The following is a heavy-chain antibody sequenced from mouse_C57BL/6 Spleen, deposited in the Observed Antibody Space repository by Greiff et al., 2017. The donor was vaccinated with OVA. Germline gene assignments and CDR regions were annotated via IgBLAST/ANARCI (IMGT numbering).Heavy chain of an antibody. D-gene: IGHD1-1*01. J-gene: IGHJ2*01. CDR1: GYTFTDYN. V-gene: IGHV1-18*01. CDR2: INPNNGGT. CDR3: ARSITTVAPFDY. Sequence: EVKLQESGPELVKPGASVKIPCKASGYTFTDYNMDWVKQSHGKSLEWIGDINPNNGGTIYNQKFKGKATLTVDKSSSTAYMELRSLTSEDTAVYYCARSITTVAPFDYWGQGTTLTVSS.